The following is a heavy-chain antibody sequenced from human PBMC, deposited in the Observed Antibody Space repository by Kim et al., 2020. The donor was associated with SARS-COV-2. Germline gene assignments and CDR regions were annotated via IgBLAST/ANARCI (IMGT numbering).Heavy chain of an antibody. V-gene: IGHV6-1*01. J-gene: IGHJ4*02. CDR1: GDSVSTYSAA. CDR3: AREGESTFDY. D-gene: IGHD3-10*01. Sequence: SQTLSLTCAISGDSVSTYSAAWNWMRQSPSRGLEWLGRTYYRSKWFNDYATSVKSRISINPDTSKNQFSLQVNSVTPEDTAVYYCAREGESTFDYWGQGTLVIVSS. CDR2: TYYRSKWFN.